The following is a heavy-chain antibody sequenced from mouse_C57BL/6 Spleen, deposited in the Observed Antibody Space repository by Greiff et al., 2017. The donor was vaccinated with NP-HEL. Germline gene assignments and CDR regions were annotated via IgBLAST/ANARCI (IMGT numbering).Heavy chain of an antibody. CDR2: ISSGGSYT. CDR3: ARRTGTGYFDY. CDR1: GFTFSSYG. J-gene: IGHJ2*01. D-gene: IGHD4-1*01. Sequence: EVMLVESGGDLVKPGGSLKLSCAASGFTFSSYGMSWVRQTPDKRLEWVATISSGGSYTYYPDSVKGRFTISRDNAKNTLYLQMSSLKSEDTAMYYCARRTGTGYFDYWGQGTTLTVSS. V-gene: IGHV5-6*02.